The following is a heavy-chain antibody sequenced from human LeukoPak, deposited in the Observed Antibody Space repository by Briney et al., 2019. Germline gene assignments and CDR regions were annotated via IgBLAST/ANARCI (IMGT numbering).Heavy chain of an antibody. V-gene: IGHV3-7*01. J-gene: IGHJ4*02. CDR3: ARDSESDHLLIFDY. CDR1: GFTFSNYW. D-gene: IGHD1-26*01. Sequence: GGSLRLSCAASGFTFSNYWMSWVRQAPGKGLEWVANIKFDGSDKFYVDSVKGRFTISRDNAKNLLYLQMNSLRAEDTAVYYCARDSESDHLLIFDYWGQGTLVTVSS. CDR2: IKFDGSDK.